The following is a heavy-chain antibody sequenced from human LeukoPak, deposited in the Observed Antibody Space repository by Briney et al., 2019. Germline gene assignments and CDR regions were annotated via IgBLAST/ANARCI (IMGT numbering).Heavy chain of an antibody. Sequence: GGSLRLSCAASGFTFSNYWMSWVRQAPGKGLEWVANIKQDGSEKYYVDAVKGRFTISRDNAKSTLYLQMNSLRAEDTAVYYCARWASGYFDYWGQGTLVTVSS. D-gene: IGHD6-19*01. CDR3: ARWASGYFDY. V-gene: IGHV3-7*01. J-gene: IGHJ4*02. CDR2: IKQDGSEK. CDR1: GFTFSNYW.